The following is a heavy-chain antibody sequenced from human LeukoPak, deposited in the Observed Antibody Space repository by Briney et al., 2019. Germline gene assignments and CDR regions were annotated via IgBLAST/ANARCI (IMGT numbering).Heavy chain of an antibody. V-gene: IGHV2-5*02. J-gene: IGHJ4*02. CDR2: IYWDDDK. CDR3: VHTRIDLYGDSVLDN. Sequence: SGPTLVNPTQTLTLTCTFSGFSFSTSGVSVGWIRQPPGKAPEWLALIYWDDDKRYRPSMNSRLTITKDSSKNQVVLTMTNMDPVDTATYYCVHTRIDLYGDSVLDNWGQGILVTVSS. D-gene: IGHD4-17*01. CDR1: GFSFSTSGVS.